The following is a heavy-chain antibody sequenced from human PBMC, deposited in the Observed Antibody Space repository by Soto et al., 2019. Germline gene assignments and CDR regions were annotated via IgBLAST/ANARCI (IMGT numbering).Heavy chain of an antibody. CDR1: GATGTVSYY. D-gene: IGHD6-6*01. CDR2: IYYSGNT. CDR3: ASSSPFHY. J-gene: IGHJ4*02. V-gene: IGHV4-39*01. Sequence: GATGTVSYYWSWIRQPPGRGPEWIGSIYYSGNTYYKPSLKSRVSISIDTSRNQFSLKLTSVTAADTGVYYCASSSPFHYWGPGILVS.